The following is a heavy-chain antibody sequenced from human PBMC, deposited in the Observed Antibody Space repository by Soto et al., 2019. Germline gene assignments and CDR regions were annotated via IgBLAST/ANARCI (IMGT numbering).Heavy chain of an antibody. Sequence: QMRLVQSGAEVRMPGSSVKVSCKASGGTFSTYSINWVRQAPGQGLEWMGGIIPLFGTTNYAQKFKGRVTITADDSTSTAYVELSSLRAEDAAVYYCARGATHGSSWYFWFDPWGQGTLVTVSS. CDR2: IIPLFGTT. D-gene: IGHD6-13*01. V-gene: IGHV1-69*01. CDR1: GGTFSTYS. J-gene: IGHJ5*02. CDR3: ARGATHGSSWYFWFDP.